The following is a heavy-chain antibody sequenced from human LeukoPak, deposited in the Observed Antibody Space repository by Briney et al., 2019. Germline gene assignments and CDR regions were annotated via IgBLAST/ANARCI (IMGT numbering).Heavy chain of an antibody. CDR3: VKDQGSYGEGYFDY. J-gene: IGHJ4*02. Sequence: PGGSLRLSCAASGFTFSGYAMSWVRQAPGKGLEWVSALIGSGVSTYYADSVKGRFTISRDNSKNTLYLQMSSLRADDTAMFYCVKDQGSYGEGYFDYWGQGTLVTVSS. D-gene: IGHD4-17*01. V-gene: IGHV3-23*01. CDR1: GFTFSGYA. CDR2: LIGSGVST.